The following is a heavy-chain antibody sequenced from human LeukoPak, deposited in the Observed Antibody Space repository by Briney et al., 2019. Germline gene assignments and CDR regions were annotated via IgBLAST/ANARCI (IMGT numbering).Heavy chain of an antibody. CDR1: GGSISRYY. J-gene: IGHJ6*02. CDR3: ARRDVLGYCSGGSCIRGDYYYGMDV. CDR2: IYYSGST. D-gene: IGHD2-15*01. V-gene: IGHV4-59*08. Sequence: SETLSLTCTVSGGSISRYYWSWIRQPPGKGLEWIGYIYYSGSTNYNPSLESRVTMSVDTSKNQFSLKLSSVTAADTAVYYCARRDVLGYCSGGSCIRGDYYYGMDVWGQGTTVTVSS.